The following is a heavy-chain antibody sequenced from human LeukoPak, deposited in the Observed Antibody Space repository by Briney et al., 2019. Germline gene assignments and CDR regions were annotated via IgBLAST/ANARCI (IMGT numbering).Heavy chain of an antibody. CDR3: AREVERGYSYGFDY. CDR1: GFTFSSYW. Sequence: PGGSLRLSCAASGFTFSSYWMHWVRQAPGKGLVWVSRINSDGSRTSYADSVKGRFTISRDNAKNTLYPQMNSLRAEDTAVYYCAREVERGYSYGFDYWGQGTLVTVSS. CDR2: INSDGSRT. D-gene: IGHD5-18*01. J-gene: IGHJ4*02. V-gene: IGHV3-74*01.